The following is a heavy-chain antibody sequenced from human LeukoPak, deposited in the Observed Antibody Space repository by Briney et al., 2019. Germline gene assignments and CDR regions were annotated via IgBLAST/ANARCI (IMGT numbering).Heavy chain of an antibody. V-gene: IGHV4-30-4*01. J-gene: IGHJ5*02. D-gene: IGHD3-10*01. CDR2: IYYSRNT. CDR3: ARTLWFGEPTSGKWFDP. Sequence: SETLSLTCTVSGGSISSGDYYWSWIRQPPVKGLAWIGYIYYSRNTYYNPSLKSRVTISVDTSKNQFSLTLSSVTAADTAVYYCARTLWFGEPTSGKWFDPWGQGTLVTVSS. CDR1: GGSISSGDYY.